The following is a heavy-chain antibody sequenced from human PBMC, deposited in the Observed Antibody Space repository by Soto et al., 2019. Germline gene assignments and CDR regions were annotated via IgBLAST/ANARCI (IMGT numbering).Heavy chain of an antibody. D-gene: IGHD5-18*01. CDR2: IYYSGST. V-gene: IGHV4-31*03. CDR1: GGSISSGGYY. J-gene: IGHJ6*02. CDR3: ARDPSYRYGPYGMDV. Sequence: PSETLSLTCTVSGGSISSGGYYWSWIRQHPGKGLEWIGYIYYSGSTYYNPSLKSRVTISVDTSKNQLSLKLSSVTAADTAVYYCARDPSYRYGPYGMDVWGQGTTVTVSS.